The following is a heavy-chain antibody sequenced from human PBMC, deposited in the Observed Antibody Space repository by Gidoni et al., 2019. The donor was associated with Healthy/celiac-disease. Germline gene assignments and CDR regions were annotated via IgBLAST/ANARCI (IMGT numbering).Heavy chain of an antibody. CDR1: GFTFSSYA. V-gene: IGHV3-30-3*01. CDR3: AREGSGSAMVRYYFDY. J-gene: IGHJ4*02. CDR2: ISYDGSNK. D-gene: IGHD5-18*01. Sequence: QVQLVESGGGVVQPGRSLRLSCAASGFTFSSYAMHWVRKAPGKGLEWVAVISYDGSNKYYADSVKGRFTISRDNSKNTLYLQMNSLRAEDTAVYYCAREGSGSAMVRYYFDYWGQGTLVTVSS.